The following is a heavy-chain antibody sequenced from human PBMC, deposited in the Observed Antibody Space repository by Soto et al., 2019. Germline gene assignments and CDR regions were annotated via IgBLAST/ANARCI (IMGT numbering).Heavy chain of an antibody. CDR2: IYRGGTT. CDR1: GFTVSSDY. J-gene: IGHJ3*02. V-gene: IGHV3-53*01. D-gene: IGHD3-3*01. Sequence: GGSLRLSCAASGFTVSSDYMSWVRQAPGKGLEWVSVIYRGGTTYYADSVKGRFIISRDNSKNTLYLQMNSLRAEDTAVYYCAREQDYAFWSGSATGAFDIWGQGTMVTV. CDR3: AREQDYAFWSGSATGAFDI.